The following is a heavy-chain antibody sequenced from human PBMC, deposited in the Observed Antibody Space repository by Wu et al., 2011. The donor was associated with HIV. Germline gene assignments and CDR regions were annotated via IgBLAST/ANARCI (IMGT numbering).Heavy chain of an antibody. J-gene: IGHJ6*03. D-gene: IGHD3-10*01. V-gene: IGHV1-69*15. CDR2: IIPFFGTS. Sequence: QVQLVQSGAEVKKPGSSVKVSCKASGGTFSSEAFSWVRQAPGQGLEWMGKIIPFFGTSNYAQTFQDRVTITADESTSTAYMVLSSLRSEDTAVYYCAREYMVRGTYYFYYMDVWGKGTTVTVSS. CDR3: AREYMVRGTYYFYYMDV. CDR1: GGTFSSEA.